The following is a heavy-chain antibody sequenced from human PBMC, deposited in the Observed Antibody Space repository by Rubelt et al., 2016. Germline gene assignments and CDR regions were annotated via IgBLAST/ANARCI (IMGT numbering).Heavy chain of an antibody. CDR1: GFTFSSYA. J-gene: IGHJ6*02. Sequence: EVQLLESGGGLVQPGGSLRLSCVASGFTFSSYAMSWVRQAPGKGLEWVTVISGSGGSTNYAASVKGRLTISRDNSKNMLYQQMNSLRAGGTAVYYCARDNPGYGMDVWGQGTTVTVSS. CDR2: ISGSGGST. CDR3: ARDNPGYGMDV. V-gene: IGHV3-23*01. D-gene: IGHD1-14*01.